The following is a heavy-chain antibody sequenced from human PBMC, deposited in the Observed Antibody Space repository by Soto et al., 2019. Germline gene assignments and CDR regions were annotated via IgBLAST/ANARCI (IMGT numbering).Heavy chain of an antibody. CDR2: ISSSGSTI. CDR3: ARDARDIVVVVAAAGDAFDI. Sequence: PGGSLRLSCAASGFTFSDDYMSWIRQAPGKGLEWVSYISSSGSTIYYADSVKGRFTISRDNAKNSLYLQMNSLRAEDTAVYYCARDARDIVVVVAAAGDAFDIWGQGTMVTVSS. D-gene: IGHD2-15*01. J-gene: IGHJ3*02. V-gene: IGHV3-11*01. CDR1: GFTFSDDY.